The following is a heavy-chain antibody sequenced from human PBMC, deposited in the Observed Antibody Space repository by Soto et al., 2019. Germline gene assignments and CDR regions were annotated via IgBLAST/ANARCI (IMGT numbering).Heavy chain of an antibody. CDR3: ARASGSNIHFDY. D-gene: IGHD1-26*01. Sequence: EVQLVESGGGLVQPEGSLRLSCAASGLTFSSYWMHWVRQAPGKGLVWVSRINTDGSSTTYADSVKGRFTISRDNTKNTLYLQMNTLRVEDTAVYYCARASGSNIHFDYWGQGTLVTVSS. CDR1: GLTFSSYW. J-gene: IGHJ4*02. V-gene: IGHV3-74*01. CDR2: INTDGSST.